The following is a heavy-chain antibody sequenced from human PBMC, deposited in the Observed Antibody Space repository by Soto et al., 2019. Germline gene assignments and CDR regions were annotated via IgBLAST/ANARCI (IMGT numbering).Heavy chain of an antibody. Sequence: EVQLLESGGGLVQQGGSLRLACAASGFTFNNYAMNWVRQATGRGLEWVSIISPNGDSTYYADSVKGRFTISRDNSQNTVFLQMNSLRAEDTAISFCAKVRLTDYLRYAPHLLGQGTLVTVSS. CDR2: ISPNGDST. CDR3: AKVRLTDYLRYAPHL. V-gene: IGHV3-23*01. D-gene: IGHD2-8*01. J-gene: IGHJ3*01. CDR1: GFTFNNYA.